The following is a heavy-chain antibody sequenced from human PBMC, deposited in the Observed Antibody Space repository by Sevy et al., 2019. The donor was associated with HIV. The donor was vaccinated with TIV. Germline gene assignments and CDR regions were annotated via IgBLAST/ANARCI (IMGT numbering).Heavy chain of an antibody. CDR3: ARGCGGECSGDDDAFDI. CDR1: GYTFISYY. CDR2: INPSSGTT. V-gene: IGHV1-46*01. D-gene: IGHD2-21*01. Sequence: ASVKVSCKASGYTFISYYIHWVRQAPGQGLEWMGVINPSSGTTSYAQEFQGRVTMTRDTSTSTVYMELSSLRSEDTAMYYCARGCGGECSGDDDAFDIWGQGTMVTVSS. J-gene: IGHJ3*02.